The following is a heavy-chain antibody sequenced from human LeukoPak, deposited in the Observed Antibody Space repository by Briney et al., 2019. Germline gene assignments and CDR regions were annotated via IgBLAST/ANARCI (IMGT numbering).Heavy chain of an antibody. V-gene: IGHV4-4*07. D-gene: IGHD3-22*01. Sequence: PSETLSLTCTVSGASISSYYWNWIRQPAGKALEWIGRISSSGSTNYNPSLKSRVTISVDTSKNQFSLKLSSVTAADTAVYFCARGPYSYDSSGAFDIWGQGTMVTVSS. CDR3: ARGPYSYDSSGAFDI. CDR2: ISSSGST. J-gene: IGHJ3*02. CDR1: GASISSYY.